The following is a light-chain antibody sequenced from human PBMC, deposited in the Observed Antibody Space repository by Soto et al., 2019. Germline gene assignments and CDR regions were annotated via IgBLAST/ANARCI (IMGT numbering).Light chain of an antibody. Sequence: IQMTQSPSTLSASVGDTVTITCRASQGIATDLGWYQQKPGKAPDLLIFGASGLRGGVPSRFSGSGSVSHFTLTITSLQPEDFATYYCLQDYDYPRTFGQGTKVDIK. V-gene: IGKV1-6*01. CDR3: LQDYDYPRT. J-gene: IGKJ1*01. CDR1: QGIATD. CDR2: GAS.